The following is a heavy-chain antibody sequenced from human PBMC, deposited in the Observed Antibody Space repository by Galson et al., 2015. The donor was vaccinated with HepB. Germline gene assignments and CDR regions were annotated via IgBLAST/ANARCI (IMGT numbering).Heavy chain of an antibody. J-gene: IGHJ5*02. V-gene: IGHV7-4-1*02. D-gene: IGHD4-17*01. CDR1: GYTFNKYA. CDR2: INTNTGNP. Sequence: SVKVSCKASGYTFNKYALNWVQQAPGQGLEWMGWINTNTGNPTYAQAFKGRFVISLDTSVSTTYLQISSLKVEDTAVYYCAREITNYGSQGWFDPWGQGTLVTVSS. CDR3: AREITNYGSQGWFDP.